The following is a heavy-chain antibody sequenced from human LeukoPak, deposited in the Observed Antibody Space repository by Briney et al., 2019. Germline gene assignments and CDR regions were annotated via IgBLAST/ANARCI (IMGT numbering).Heavy chain of an antibody. V-gene: IGHV3-21*01. D-gene: IGHD3-22*01. CDR3: ARGEYDSSGGGFDY. Sequence: TGGSLRLSCAASGFTFSSYSMNWVRQAPGKGLEWISSISSSSSYIYYADSVKGRFTISRDNAKNSLYLQMNSLRAEDTAVYYCARGEYDSSGGGFDYWGQGTLVTVSS. CDR2: ISSSSSYI. J-gene: IGHJ4*02. CDR1: GFTFSSYS.